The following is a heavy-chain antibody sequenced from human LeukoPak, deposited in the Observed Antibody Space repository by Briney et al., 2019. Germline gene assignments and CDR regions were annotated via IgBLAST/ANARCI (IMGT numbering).Heavy chain of an antibody. CDR3: ARDQIGSW. CDR2: ISGSSSHT. CDR1: GFTFSDYE. D-gene: IGHD6-13*01. J-gene: IGHJ4*02. Sequence: GGSLRLSCIASGFTFSDYEMNWVRQAPGKGLEWISYISGSSSHTNYADSVKGRFTISRDNAKKSVYLQMDSLRAEDTAVYYCARDQIGSWWGQGTLVIVSS. V-gene: IGHV3-11*06.